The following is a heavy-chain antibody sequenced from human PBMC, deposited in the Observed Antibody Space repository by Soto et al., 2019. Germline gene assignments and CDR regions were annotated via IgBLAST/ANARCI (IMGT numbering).Heavy chain of an antibody. D-gene: IGHD6-13*01. V-gene: IGHV4-39*01. CDR2: IYYSGST. J-gene: IGHJ5*02. CDR1: GGSISSSTYY. Sequence: SESLSLTCSVSGGSISSSTYYWGWIRQPPGKGLEWIGSIYYSGSTYYNPSLKSRVTISVDTSKNQFSLKLSSVTAADTAVYYCARHQSHSSSYVDPWGQGTLVTVSS. CDR3: ARHQSHSSSYVDP.